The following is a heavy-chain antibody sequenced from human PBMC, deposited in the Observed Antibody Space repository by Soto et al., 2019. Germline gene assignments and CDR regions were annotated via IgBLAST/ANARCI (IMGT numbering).Heavy chain of an antibody. Sequence: QVHLVQSGAEVKKPGASVKVSCKASGYIFSNYGSSWVRKAPGQGLEWMGWISTYNANTYYAQKFQGRVTMTTDTSTSTAYMELRSLSSDDTAVLYCASERDGSSWSSAESLQYWGQGTMVTVSS. CDR1: GYIFSNYG. D-gene: IGHD6-13*01. V-gene: IGHV1-18*01. CDR3: ASERDGSSWSSAESLQY. J-gene: IGHJ1*01. CDR2: ISTYNANT.